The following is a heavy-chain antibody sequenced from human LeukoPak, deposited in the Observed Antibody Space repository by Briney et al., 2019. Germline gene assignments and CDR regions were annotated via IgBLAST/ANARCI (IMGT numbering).Heavy chain of an antibody. J-gene: IGHJ4*02. CDR2: ISGSGGST. V-gene: IGHV3-23*01. CDR1: GLTLSNYV. CDR3: ATSTDTGC. Sequence: QPGGSLRLSCAASGLTLSNYVMTWVRQAPGKGLEWVSTISGSGGSTYYADSVKGRFTFTRDNSKNTLYLQMNSLTAEDTAVYYCATSTDTGCWGQGTLVTVSS. D-gene: IGHD1-14*01.